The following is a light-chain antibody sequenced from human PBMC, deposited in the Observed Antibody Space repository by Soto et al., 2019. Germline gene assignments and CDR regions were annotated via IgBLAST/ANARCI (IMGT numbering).Light chain of an antibody. Sequence: QSVLTQAASVSGSPGQSITISCTGISSVVGGYNYVSWYQQYPGKAPKLMIYDVSNRPSGVSNRFSGSKSGNTASLTISGLQAEDEADYSCSSYTSSSTYVFGTGTKVTVL. V-gene: IGLV2-14*01. J-gene: IGLJ1*01. CDR2: DVS. CDR1: SSVVGGYNY. CDR3: SSYTSSSTYV.